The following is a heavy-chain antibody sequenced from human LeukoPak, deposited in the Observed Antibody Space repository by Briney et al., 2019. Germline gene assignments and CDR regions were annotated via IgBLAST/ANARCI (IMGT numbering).Heavy chain of an antibody. J-gene: IGHJ4*02. CDR2: IYYSGST. V-gene: IGHV4-59*08. D-gene: IGHD3-16*01. Sequence: SETLSLTCTVSGGSISSYYWSWIRQPPGKGLEWIGYIYYSGSTNYNPSLKSRVTISVDTSKNQFSLKLSSVTAADTAVYYCAKNDCVWGSVLFDYWGQETLVTVPS. CDR3: AKNDCVWGSVLFDY. CDR1: GGSISSYY.